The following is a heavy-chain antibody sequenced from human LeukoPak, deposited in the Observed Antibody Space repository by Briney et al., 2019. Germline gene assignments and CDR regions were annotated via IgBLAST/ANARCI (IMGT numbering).Heavy chain of an antibody. D-gene: IGHD2-2*01. CDR3: ARGQDEDIVVVPAAPA. V-gene: IGHV3-30-3*01. Sequence: PGRSLRLSCAASGFTFSSYAMHWVRQAPGKGLEWVAVVSYDGSNKYFADSVKGRFTISRDNSKNTQYLQMNSLRPDDTAVYYCARGQDEDIVVVPAAPAWGQGTMVTVSS. J-gene: IGHJ3*01. CDR1: GFTFSSYA. CDR2: VSYDGSNK.